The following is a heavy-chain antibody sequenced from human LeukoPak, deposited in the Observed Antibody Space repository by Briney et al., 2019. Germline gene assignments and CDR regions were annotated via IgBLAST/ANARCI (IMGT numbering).Heavy chain of an antibody. CDR1: GGSMSPYH. Sequence: SETLSLTCTVSGGSMSPYHWGWIRQPPGKGLEWTGYIYYSGSTNYNPSLNSRVTISVDTSKNQFSLKLSSVTAADTAVYYCARRPAASGYGMDVWGQGTTVTVSS. V-gene: IGHV4-59*12. D-gene: IGHD2-2*01. J-gene: IGHJ6*02. CDR3: ARRPAASGYGMDV. CDR2: IYYSGST.